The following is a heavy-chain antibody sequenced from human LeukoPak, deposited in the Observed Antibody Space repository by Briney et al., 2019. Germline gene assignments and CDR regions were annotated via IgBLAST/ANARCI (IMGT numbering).Heavy chain of an antibody. V-gene: IGHV3-21*01. CDR1: GFTFSSYS. CDR2: ISSSSSYI. Sequence: GGSLRLSCAASGFTFSSYSMNWVRQAPGKGLEWVSSISSSSSYIYYADSGKGRFTISRDNAKNSLYLQMNSLRAEDTAVYYCARGSSSGWWAADYWGQGTLVTVSS. CDR3: ARGSSSGWWAADY. D-gene: IGHD6-19*01. J-gene: IGHJ4*02.